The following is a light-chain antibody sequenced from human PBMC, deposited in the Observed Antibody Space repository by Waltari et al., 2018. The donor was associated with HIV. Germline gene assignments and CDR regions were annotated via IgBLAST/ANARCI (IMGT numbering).Light chain of an antibody. V-gene: IGLV2-14*03. J-gene: IGLJ2*01. CDR1: SSDVRAYNY. CDR2: NVS. Sequence: QSALPQPASVSGSPGQSITLSCTGTSSDVRAYNYVSWYQQHPGKAPKLSIYNVSNRPSGVSNRFSGSKSGNTASLTISGLQAEDEASYYCTSYTRSNTVVFGGGTKLTVL. CDR3: TSYTRSNTVV.